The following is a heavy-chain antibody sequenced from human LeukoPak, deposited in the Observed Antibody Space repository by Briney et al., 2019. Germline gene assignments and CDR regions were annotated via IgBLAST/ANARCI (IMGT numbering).Heavy chain of an antibody. CDR1: GGTFSSYA. CDR2: IIPIFGTA. V-gene: IGHV1-69*05. D-gene: IGHD6-6*01. Sequence: SVKVSCKASGGTFSSYAISWVRQAPGQGLEWMGGIIPIFGTANYAQKFQGRVTITTDESTSTAYMELSSLRSEDTAVYYCARDKGLAAREHYYYYMDVWGKGTTVTVSS. CDR3: ARDKGLAAREHYYYYMDV. J-gene: IGHJ6*03.